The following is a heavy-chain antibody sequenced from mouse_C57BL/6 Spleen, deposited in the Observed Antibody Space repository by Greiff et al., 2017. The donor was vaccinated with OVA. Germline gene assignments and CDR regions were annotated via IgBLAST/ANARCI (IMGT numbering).Heavy chain of an antibody. CDR2: ISSGGDYI. J-gene: IGHJ3*01. V-gene: IGHV5-9-1*02. D-gene: IGHD2-5*01. CDR3: TRDLDYSNPFAY. CDR1: GFTFSSYA. Sequence: EVKVVESGEGLVKPGGSLKLSCAASGFTFSSYAMSWVRQTPEKRLEWVAYISSGGDYIYYADTVKGRFTISRDNARNTLYLQMSSLKSEDTAMYYCTRDLDYSNPFAYWGQGTLVTVSA.